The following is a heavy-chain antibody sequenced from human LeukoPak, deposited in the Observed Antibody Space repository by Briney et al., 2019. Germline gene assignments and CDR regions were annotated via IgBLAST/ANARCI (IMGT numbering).Heavy chain of an antibody. J-gene: IGHJ4*02. Sequence: GRSLRLSCAASGFTFSSYAMHWVRQAPGKGLEWVAVISYDGSNKYYADSVKGRFTISRDNSKNTLYLQTNSLRAEDTAVYYCAKASQTEAVAGYFDYWGQGTLVTVSS. V-gene: IGHV3-30-3*01. CDR3: AKASQTEAVAGYFDY. CDR1: GFTFSSYA. CDR2: ISYDGSNK. D-gene: IGHD6-19*01.